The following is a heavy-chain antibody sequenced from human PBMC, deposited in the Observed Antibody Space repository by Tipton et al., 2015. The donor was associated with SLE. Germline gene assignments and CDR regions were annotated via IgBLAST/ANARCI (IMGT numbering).Heavy chain of an antibody. CDR2: ISYSGAT. Sequence: TLSLTCTVSGGSISSGSYYWGWIRQPPGKGLEWIASISYSGATYYNPSLKSRVIISLDTSRNHFSLKLTSVTAADTAVYFCARDRDIVLEPVPIPPAFDIWGQGTTVTVSS. D-gene: IGHD2-8*02. CDR3: ARDRDIVLEPVPIPPAFDI. CDR1: GGSISSGSYY. J-gene: IGHJ3*02. V-gene: IGHV4-39*07.